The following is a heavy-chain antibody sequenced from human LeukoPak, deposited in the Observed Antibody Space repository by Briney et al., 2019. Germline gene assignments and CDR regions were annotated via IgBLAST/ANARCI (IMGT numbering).Heavy chain of an antibody. J-gene: IGHJ4*02. V-gene: IGHV3-74*01. CDR1: GFTFSGYW. CDR3: AKEEDRVVDY. Sequence: GGSLTLSCAASGFTFSGYWMHWVRQAPGRGPVWVSRINSDGSDTSYADSVKGRFTVSRDNAKKTLYLQMNSLRAEDTAVYYCAKEEDRVVDYWGQGTLVSVSS. CDR2: INSDGSDT.